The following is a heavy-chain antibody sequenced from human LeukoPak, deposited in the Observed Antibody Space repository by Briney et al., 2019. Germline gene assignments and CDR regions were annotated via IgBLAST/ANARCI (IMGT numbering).Heavy chain of an antibody. CDR1: GGSISSSSYD. CDR3: ARQFYYDSGGSHY. CDR2: IFYSGST. Sequence: KPAETLSLTCTVSGGSISSSSYDWGWIRQPPGKGLEWIGSIFYSGSTYYNPSLESRVTISVDTSKNQFSLKLSSVTDADTAVYYCARQFYYDSGGSHYWGQGTLVTVSS. J-gene: IGHJ4*02. D-gene: IGHD3-22*01. V-gene: IGHV4-39*01.